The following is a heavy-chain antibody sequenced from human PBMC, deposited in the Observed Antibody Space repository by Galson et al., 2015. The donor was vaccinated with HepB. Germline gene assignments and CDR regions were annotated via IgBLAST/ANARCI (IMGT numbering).Heavy chain of an antibody. CDR2: IIGSGGGT. J-gene: IGHJ5*01. V-gene: IGHV3-23*01. D-gene: IGHD3/OR15-3a*01. CDR1: GFTFDKYV. CDR3: AKSLGLANFDS. Sequence: SLRLSCAASGFTFDKYVMSWVRQAPGKGLEWVSGIIGSGGGTYYADSVRGRFTISRDNSKNTLYLQLDSLRAEDTAFYYCAKSLGLANFDSWGQGTLVTVSS.